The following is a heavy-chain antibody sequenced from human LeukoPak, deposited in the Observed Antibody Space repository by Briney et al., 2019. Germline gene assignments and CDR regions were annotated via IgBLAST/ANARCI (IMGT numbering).Heavy chain of an antibody. CDR3: ARYTSVWQQPSY. V-gene: IGHV1-2*02. D-gene: IGHD6-13*01. CDR2: TNPNSGGT. J-gene: IGHJ4*02. Sequence: ASGKVSCKASGYTFTCYYMHWVRQAPGQGLEWRGGTNPNSGGTNNAQKYQGRVTITRDTSISTAYMELSRLRSDDTAVYYCARYTSVWQQPSYWGQGTLVTVSS. CDR1: GYTFTCYY.